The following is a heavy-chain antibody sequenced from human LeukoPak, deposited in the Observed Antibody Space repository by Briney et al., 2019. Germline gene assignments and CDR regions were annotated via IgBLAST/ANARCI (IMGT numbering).Heavy chain of an antibody. CDR3: ARAPVFTTPTDY. CDR2: IYPGDSDT. Sequence: GESLKISCKGSGYSFTSYWIGWVRQLPGKGLEWMGIIYPGDSDTRYSPSFQGQVTISADKSISTAYLQWSSLKASDTAMYHCARAPVFTTPTDYWGQATLATVSS. V-gene: IGHV5-51*01. J-gene: IGHJ4*02. D-gene: IGHD4-11*01. CDR1: GYSFTSYW.